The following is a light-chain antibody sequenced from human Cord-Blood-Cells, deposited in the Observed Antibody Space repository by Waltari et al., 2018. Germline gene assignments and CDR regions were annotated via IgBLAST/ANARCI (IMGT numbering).Light chain of an antibody. CDR1: QSVSSY. J-gene: IGKJ4*01. V-gene: IGKV3-11*01. CDR2: DAS. Sequence: EIVLTQSPATLSFSPGERATLSCRASQSVSSYLAWYQQKPGQAPRLLIYDASTRATGIPARFSGSGSGTDFTLTISSLEPEDFAVYYCQQRSNWVTFGGGTKVEIK. CDR3: QQRSNWVT.